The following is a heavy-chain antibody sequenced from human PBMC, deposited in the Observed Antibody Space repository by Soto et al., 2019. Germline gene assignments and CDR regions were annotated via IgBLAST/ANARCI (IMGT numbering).Heavy chain of an antibody. CDR3: ARGRDYYDSSGPNYYGMDV. CDR2: ISYDGTNK. V-gene: IGHV3-30-3*01. J-gene: IGHJ6*02. D-gene: IGHD3-22*01. CDR1: GFTFGNYI. Sequence: PWGSLRLSCAASGFTFGNYIFHFVRQSAFKWLEWVAFISYDGTNKYYADSVRGRFTISRDNSKNTLYLQMNSLRGVDAAAYYCARGRDYYDSSGPNYYGMDVWGQGTTVTVSS.